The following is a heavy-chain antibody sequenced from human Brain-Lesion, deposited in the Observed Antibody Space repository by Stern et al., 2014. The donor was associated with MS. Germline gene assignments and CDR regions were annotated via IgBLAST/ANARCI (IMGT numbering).Heavy chain of an antibody. CDR1: GFTFDDYA. Sequence: EVQLVESGGDLVQPGRSLRLSCAAFGFTFDDYAMHWVRQAPGKGLEWVAGISWNSGTIGYADSVKGRFTTSRDNAYSSLYLQMNSLRPEDTALYYFACFGTGSSAYFAYWGQGTLVTVSS. D-gene: IGHD3-3*01. CDR2: ISWNSGTI. CDR3: ACFGTGSSAYFAY. J-gene: IGHJ4*02. V-gene: IGHV3-9*01.